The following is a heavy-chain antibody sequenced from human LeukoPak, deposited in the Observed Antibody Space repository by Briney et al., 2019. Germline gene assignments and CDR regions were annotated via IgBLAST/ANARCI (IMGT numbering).Heavy chain of an antibody. CDR2: INTNTGNP. D-gene: IGHD6-19*01. CDR1: GYTFTNYA. J-gene: IGHJ4*02. V-gene: IGHV7-4-1*02. Sequence: ASVKVSCTASGYTFTNYAMNWVRQAPGQGLEWMGWINTNTGNPTYAQGFTGRFVFSLDTSVSTAYLQISSLKAEDSAIYYCARVTQSFTSVWYSPDYWGQGTLVTVSS. CDR3: ARVTQSFTSVWYSPDY.